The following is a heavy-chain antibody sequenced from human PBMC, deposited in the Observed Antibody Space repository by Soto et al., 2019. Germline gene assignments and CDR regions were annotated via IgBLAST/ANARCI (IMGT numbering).Heavy chain of an antibody. CDR3: PTGWYFDL. V-gene: IGHV3-15*01. Sequence: EVQLVESGGGLLKPGGSLRLTCAGSGFTFSNAWMSWVRQAPGKGLEWVARIKSKSDGETIDYAAPVKGRFTILRDDSKNTVFLQMNSLKTEDTAVYHCPTGWYFDLWGRGTLVTVSS. CDR1: GFTFSNAW. CDR2: IKSKSDGETI. J-gene: IGHJ2*01.